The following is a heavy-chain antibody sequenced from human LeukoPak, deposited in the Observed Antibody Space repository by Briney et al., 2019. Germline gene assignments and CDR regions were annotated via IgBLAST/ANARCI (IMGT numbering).Heavy chain of an antibody. CDR1: GYTFTSYG. Sequence: ASVRVSCKASGYTFTSYGISWVRQAPGQGLEWMGWISAYNGNTNYAQKLQGRVTMTTDTSTSTAYMELRSLRSDDTAVYYCAREYSGYDWGQFDYWGQGTLVTVSS. CDR2: ISAYNGNT. D-gene: IGHD5-12*01. CDR3: AREYSGYDWGQFDY. J-gene: IGHJ4*02. V-gene: IGHV1-18*01.